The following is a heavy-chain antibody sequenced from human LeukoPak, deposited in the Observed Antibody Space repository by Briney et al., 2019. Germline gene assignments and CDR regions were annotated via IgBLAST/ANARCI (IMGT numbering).Heavy chain of an antibody. CDR3: AREESASDGYYYYMDV. J-gene: IGHJ6*03. V-gene: IGHV1-2*02. Sequence: ASVKASCKASGYTFTGYYMHWVRQAPGQGLEWMGWINPNSGGTNYAQKFQGRVTMTRDTSISTAYMELSRLRSDDTAVYYCAREESASDGYYYYMDVWGKGTTVTVSS. CDR1: GYTFTGYY. CDR2: INPNSGGT. D-gene: IGHD2-2*01.